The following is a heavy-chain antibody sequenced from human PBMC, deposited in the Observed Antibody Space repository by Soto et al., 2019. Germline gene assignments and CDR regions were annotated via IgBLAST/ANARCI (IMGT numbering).Heavy chain of an antibody. J-gene: IGHJ5*02. CDR3: ARGGAVVVPGAVDRHNWFDP. Sequence: QVQLVQSGAEVKKPGSSVKVSCEASGGTFSSYSFSWVRQAPGQGLEWMGRVIPILGMANYAQKFQGRVTITADKSTSTDYMEMSSLRSEDTAVYYCARGGAVVVPGAVDRHNWFDPWGQGTLVTVSS. D-gene: IGHD2-2*01. CDR1: GGTFSSYS. V-gene: IGHV1-69*02. CDR2: VIPILGMA.